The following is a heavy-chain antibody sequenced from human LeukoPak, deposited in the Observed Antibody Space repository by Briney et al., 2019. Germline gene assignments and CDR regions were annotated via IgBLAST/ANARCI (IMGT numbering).Heavy chain of an antibody. Sequence: PGGSLRLSCAASGFTFNNYAMHWVRQAPGKGLEWVAVISYDGSRKYHADSVKGQFTISRDNSKNTLYLQMNSLRAEDTALYYCAKDSAGLDYYFDYWGQGTLVTVSS. CDR2: ISYDGSRK. CDR1: GFTFNNYA. D-gene: IGHD1-14*01. V-gene: IGHV3-30*18. CDR3: AKDSAGLDYYFDY. J-gene: IGHJ4*02.